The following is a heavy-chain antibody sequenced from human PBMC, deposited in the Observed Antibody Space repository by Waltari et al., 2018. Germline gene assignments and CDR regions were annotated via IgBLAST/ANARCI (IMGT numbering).Heavy chain of an antibody. CDR1: GHTLTSYA. J-gene: IGHJ6*02. V-gene: IGHV1-18*01. CDR3: ATSWRGYCSGGSCYGMDV. Sequence: QVQLVQSGAEVKKPGASVKVSCKASGHTLTSYAVSWVRQAPGQGLEWMGWISPYNGNTNYAQKLKGRVTMNTDTSTNTAYMELRSLRSDDTAVYYCATSWRGYCSGGSCYGMDVWGQGTTVTVSS. CDR2: ISPYNGNT. D-gene: IGHD2-15*01.